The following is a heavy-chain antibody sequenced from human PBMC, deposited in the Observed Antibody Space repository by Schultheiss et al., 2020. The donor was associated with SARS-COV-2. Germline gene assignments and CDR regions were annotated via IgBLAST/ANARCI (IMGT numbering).Heavy chain of an antibody. V-gene: IGHV2-70*01. CDR3: ARVQRVEAGYYYGMDV. CDR2: IDWDDDK. Sequence: QTLSLTCTVSGGSISSGGYYWSWIRQHPGKALEWLALIDWDDDKYYSTSLKTRLTISKDTSKNQVVLTMTNMDPVDTATYYCARVQRVEAGYYYGMDVWGQGTTVTVSS. D-gene: IGHD6-6*01. CDR1: GGSISSGGYY. J-gene: IGHJ6*02.